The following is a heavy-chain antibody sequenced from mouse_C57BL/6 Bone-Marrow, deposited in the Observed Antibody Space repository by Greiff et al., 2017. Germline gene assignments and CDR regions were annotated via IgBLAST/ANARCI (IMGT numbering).Heavy chain of an antibody. CDR3: AREGAGDY. CDR2: ISDGGSYT. CDR1: GFTFSSYA. V-gene: IGHV5-4*01. Sequence: EVKVVESGGGLVKPGGSLKLSCAASGFTFSSYAMSWVRQTPEKRLEWVATISDGGSYTYYPDNVKGRFTISRDNAKNNLYLHMSHLKSEDTAMYYCAREGAGDYWGQGTTLTVSS. J-gene: IGHJ2*01.